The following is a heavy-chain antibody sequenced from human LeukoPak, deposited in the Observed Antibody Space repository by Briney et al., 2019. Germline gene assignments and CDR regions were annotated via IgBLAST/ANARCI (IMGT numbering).Heavy chain of an antibody. CDR1: GGSFSGYY. Sequence: SETLSLTCAVYGGSFSGYYWSWIRQPPGKGLEWSGEINHSGSTNYNPSLKSRVTISVDTSKNQFSLKLSSVTAADTAVYYCARVSCHGRWLPYYFDYWGQGTLVTVSS. CDR2: INHSGST. D-gene: IGHD5-24*01. J-gene: IGHJ4*02. V-gene: IGHV4-34*01. CDR3: ARVSCHGRWLPYYFDY.